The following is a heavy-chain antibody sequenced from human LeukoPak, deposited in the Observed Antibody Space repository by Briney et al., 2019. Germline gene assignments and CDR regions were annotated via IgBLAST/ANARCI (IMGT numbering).Heavy chain of an antibody. CDR1: GGSISRGSYY. CDR2: FYTSATP. CDR3: ARGGIPDY. J-gene: IGHJ4*02. Sequence: PSETLSLTCTVSGGSISRGSYYWSWIRQPAGKGLEWIGRFYTSATPNYNPSLKSRVTISVDTSRNQFSLKLSSVTAADTAVYYCARGGIPDYWGQGILVTVSS. V-gene: IGHV4-61*02. D-gene: IGHD2-21*01.